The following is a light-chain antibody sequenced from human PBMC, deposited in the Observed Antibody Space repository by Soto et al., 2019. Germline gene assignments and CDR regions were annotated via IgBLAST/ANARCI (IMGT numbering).Light chain of an antibody. CDR1: SSDVGGYNY. J-gene: IGLJ1*01. V-gene: IGLV2-14*01. CDR3: SSYTSSSTLYV. Sequence: QSALTQPASVSGSPGQSITISCTGTSSDVGGYNYVSWYQQHPGKAPQLMIYEVSNRPSGVSNRFSGSKSGNTASLTISGLQAADEADYYCSSYTSSSTLYVFGTGTKVTVL. CDR2: EVS.